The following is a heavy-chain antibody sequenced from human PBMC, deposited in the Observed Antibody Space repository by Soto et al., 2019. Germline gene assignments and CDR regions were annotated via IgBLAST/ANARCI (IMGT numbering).Heavy chain of an antibody. CDR2: ISGSGGST. V-gene: IGHV3-23*01. Sequence: EVQLLESGGGLVQPGGSLRLSCAASGFTFSSYAMSWVRQAPGKGLEWVSAISGSGGSTYYADSVKGRFTISRDNSKNTPYLQMNSLKAEKTTVYNCAKGSIMITFGGTLQIWGQWTMETVSS. D-gene: IGHD3-16*01. J-gene: IGHJ3*02. CDR1: GFTFSSYA. CDR3: AKGSIMITFGGTLQI.